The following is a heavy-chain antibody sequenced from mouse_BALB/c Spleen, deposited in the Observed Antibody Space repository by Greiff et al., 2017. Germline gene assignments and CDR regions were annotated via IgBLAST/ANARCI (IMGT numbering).Heavy chain of an antibody. J-gene: IGHJ4*01. CDR1: GYTFSSYW. D-gene: IGHD1-1*02. Sequence: QVQLKESGAELMKPGASVKISCKATGYTFSSYWIEWVKQRPGHGLEWIGEILPGSGSTNYNEKFKGKATFTADTSSNTAYMQLSSLTSEDSAVYYCARGSGYYYAMDYWGQGTSVTVSS. CDR3: ARGSGYYYAMDY. V-gene: IGHV1-9*01. CDR2: ILPGSGST.